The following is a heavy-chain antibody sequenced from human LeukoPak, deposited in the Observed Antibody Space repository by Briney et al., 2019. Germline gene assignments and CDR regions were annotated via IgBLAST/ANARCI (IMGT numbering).Heavy chain of an antibody. V-gene: IGHV1-24*01. CDR1: GYTLTELS. Sequence: GASVKVSCKVSGYTLTELSMHWVRQAPGNGLEWMGGFDPEDGETIYAQKFQGRVTMTEDTSTDTAYMELSSLRSEDTAVYYCAGSVDTAMVNGDAFDIWGQGTMVTVSS. D-gene: IGHD5-18*01. CDR2: FDPEDGET. CDR3: AGSVDTAMVNGDAFDI. J-gene: IGHJ3*02.